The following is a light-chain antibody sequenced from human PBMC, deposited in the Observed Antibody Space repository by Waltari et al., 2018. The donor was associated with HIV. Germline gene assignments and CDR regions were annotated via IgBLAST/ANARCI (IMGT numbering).Light chain of an antibody. CDR1: SSNIGSNY. CDR3: ATWDDSLRGVV. J-gene: IGLJ2*01. CDR2: RNN. V-gene: IGLV1-47*01. Sequence: QPVLTQPPSASGTPGQRISISCFGSSSNIGSNYVYWYQQLPGTAPNLLIYRNNQRPAGVPDRFSGSKSCTSASLAISGLRSEDEADYYCATWDDSLRGVVFGGGAKLTVL.